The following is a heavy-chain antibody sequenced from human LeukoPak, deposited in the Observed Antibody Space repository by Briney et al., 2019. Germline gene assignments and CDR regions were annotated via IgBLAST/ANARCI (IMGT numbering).Heavy chain of an antibody. CDR3: ARKPNAVYWFDP. D-gene: IGHD4/OR15-4a*01. CDR2: IHYSGIT. V-gene: IGHV4-28*01. J-gene: IGHJ5*02. CDR1: GYSISSDNW. Sequence: PSETLSLTCAVSGYSISSDNWWGWIRQPPGKGLGWIGYIHYSGITYYSPSLKSRVTLSVDTSKNQFSLRLSSVTAVDTAVYYCARKPNAVYWFDPWGQGTLVTVSS.